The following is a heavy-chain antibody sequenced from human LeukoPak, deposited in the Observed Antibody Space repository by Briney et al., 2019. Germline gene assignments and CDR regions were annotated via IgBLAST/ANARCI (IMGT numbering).Heavy chain of an antibody. J-gene: IGHJ3*02. V-gene: IGHV4-59*01. CDR3: AGGIFGMVINGFDI. CDR2: INCSETT. Sequence: SETLSLTCTVSGGSISSYYWSWMRQPPGKGLEWIGYINCSETTNYNPSRKRRVTISVDKSKNQLSLRLSSVTAADTAVYYCAGGIFGMVINGFDIWGQGTMVTVSS. D-gene: IGHD3-3*01. CDR1: GGSISSYY.